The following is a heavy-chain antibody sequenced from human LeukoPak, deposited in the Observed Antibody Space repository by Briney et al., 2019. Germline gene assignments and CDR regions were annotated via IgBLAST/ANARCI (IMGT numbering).Heavy chain of an antibody. D-gene: IGHD3-9*01. CDR1: GFTFSNHW. Sequence: PGGSLRLSCAASGFTFSNHWMHWVRQAPGKGLMWVSRINRGGSRTDYADSVKGRFTISRDNAKNSLYLQMNSLRAEDTAVYYCAKWGPYDILTGRINWGQGTLVTVSS. CDR3: AKWGPYDILTGRIN. J-gene: IGHJ4*02. V-gene: IGHV3-74*01. CDR2: INRGGSRT.